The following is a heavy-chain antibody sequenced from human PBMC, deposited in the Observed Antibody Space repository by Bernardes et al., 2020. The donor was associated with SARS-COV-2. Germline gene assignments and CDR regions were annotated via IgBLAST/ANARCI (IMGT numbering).Heavy chain of an antibody. CDR1: GYTFSGHY. V-gene: IGHV1-2*02. CDR2: INPNSGGT. Sequence: ASVKVSCKASGYTFSGHYMHWVRQAPGQGLEWMGWINPNSGGTNYAQKFQGRVTMTRDTTISTAHMELSRLRSDDTAVYYCMREANTALGIVDYSGMDVWGQGTTVTVSS. CDR3: MREANTALGIVDYSGMDV. J-gene: IGHJ6*02. D-gene: IGHD1-26*01.